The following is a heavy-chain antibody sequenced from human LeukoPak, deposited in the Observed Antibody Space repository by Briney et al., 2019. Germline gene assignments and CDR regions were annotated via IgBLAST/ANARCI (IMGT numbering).Heavy chain of an antibody. J-gene: IGHJ4*02. Sequence: SGGSLRLSCAASGFTFSSYWMHWVRQAPGKGLVWVSRINSDGSSTSYADSVKGRFTISRDNAMNTLYLQMNSLRAEDTAVYYCARGGYGDYEGIFDYWGQGTLVTVSS. D-gene: IGHD4-17*01. CDR2: INSDGSST. CDR3: ARGGYGDYEGIFDY. CDR1: GFTFSSYW. V-gene: IGHV3-74*01.